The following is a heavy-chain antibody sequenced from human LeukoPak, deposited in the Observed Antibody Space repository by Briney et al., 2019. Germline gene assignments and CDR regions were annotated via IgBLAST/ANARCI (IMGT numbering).Heavy chain of an antibody. V-gene: IGHV4-34*01. D-gene: IGHD4-17*01. CDR2: INHSGST. CDR1: GGSFSGYY. J-gene: IGHJ4*02. Sequence: SETLSLPCAVYGGSFSGYYWSWIRQPPGKGLEWIGEINHSGSTNYNSSLKSRVTISVDTSKNQFSLKLTSVTAADTAVYYCARGQGTVTTHWGQGTLVTVSS. CDR3: ARGQGTVTTH.